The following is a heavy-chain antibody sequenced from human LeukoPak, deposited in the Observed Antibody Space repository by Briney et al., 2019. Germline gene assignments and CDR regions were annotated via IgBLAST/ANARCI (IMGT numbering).Heavy chain of an antibody. D-gene: IGHD3-22*01. V-gene: IGHV3-30*02. CDR1: GFTFSSYG. CDR2: IRYDGSNK. CDR3: AKIPGVAMIVVVKGDY. J-gene: IGHJ4*02. Sequence: GGSLRLSCAASGFTFSSYGMHWVRQAPGKGLEWVALIRYDGSNKYYADSVKGRFTISRDNSKNTLYLQMNSLRAEDTAVYYCAKIPGVAMIVVVKGDYWGQGTLVTVSS.